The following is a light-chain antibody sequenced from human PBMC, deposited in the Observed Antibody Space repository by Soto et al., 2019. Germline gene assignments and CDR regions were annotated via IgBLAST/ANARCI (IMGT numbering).Light chain of an antibody. V-gene: IGKV3-15*01. Sequence: EIVMTQSPGTLSVSPGERATLSCRAGQGVTTNFAWYQHKSGQSPRLLIYDVSIRATGVPARFSGTGSETDFTLTISGLQSEDSAVYFCQQYNNWPFSFGQGTRLEIK. CDR2: DVS. J-gene: IGKJ5*01. CDR3: QQYNNWPFS. CDR1: QGVTTN.